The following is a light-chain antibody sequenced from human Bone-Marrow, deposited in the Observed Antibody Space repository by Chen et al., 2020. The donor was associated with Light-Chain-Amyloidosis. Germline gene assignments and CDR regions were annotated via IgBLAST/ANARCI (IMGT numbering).Light chain of an antibody. CDR3: CSYAGSSTYV. CDR2: EVS. CDR1: SSDVGSYNL. Sequence: QSALTHPASVSGPPGRPIPISRPGTSSDVGSYNLVSWYQQHPGKAPKLMIYEVSKRPSGVSNRFSGSKSGNTASLTISGLQAEDEADYYCCSYAGSSTYVFGTGTKVTVL. J-gene: IGLJ1*01. V-gene: IGLV2-23*02.